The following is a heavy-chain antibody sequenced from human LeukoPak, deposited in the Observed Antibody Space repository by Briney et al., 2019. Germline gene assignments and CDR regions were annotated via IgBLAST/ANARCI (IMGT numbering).Heavy chain of an antibody. D-gene: IGHD6-19*01. CDR3: AIDRYSSGWYTFDY. CDR2: ISSSSSYI. Sequence: PGGSLRLSCAAPGFTFSNFGIKWGRPAPGEGLKWVAFISSSSSYISYADSVKGRFTISRDNAKNSLDLQMNSLRAEDTAVYYCAIDRYSSGWYTFDYWGQGTLVTVSS. V-gene: IGHV3-21*01. J-gene: IGHJ4*02. CDR1: GFTFSNFG.